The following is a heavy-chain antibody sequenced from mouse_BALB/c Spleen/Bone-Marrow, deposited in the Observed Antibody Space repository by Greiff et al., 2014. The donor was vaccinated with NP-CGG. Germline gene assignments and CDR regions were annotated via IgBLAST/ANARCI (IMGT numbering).Heavy chain of an antibody. J-gene: IGHJ3*01. CDR2: IYPGNSDT. CDR1: GYTFTSYW. Sequence: EVKVEESXTVLARPGASVKMSCKASGYTFTSYWMHWVKQRPGQGLEWIGAIYPGNSDTSYNQKFKGKAKLTAVTSTSTAYMELSSLTNEDSAVYYCTRYYYRFSAWFAYWGQGTLVTVSA. CDR3: TRYYYRFSAWFAY. D-gene: IGHD2-14*01. V-gene: IGHV1-5*01.